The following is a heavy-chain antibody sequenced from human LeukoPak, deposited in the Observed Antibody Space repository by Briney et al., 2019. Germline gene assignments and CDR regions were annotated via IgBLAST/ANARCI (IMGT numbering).Heavy chain of an antibody. J-gene: IGHJ4*02. CDR2: ISYDGGFE. Sequence: GGSLRLSCAVSGFNFNDYAMHWLRQAPGKGLEWVAVISYDGGFEYYADSVKGRFTISRDNSKNTLYLQMNSLRGEDTAVYYCARGFGEPAALTDYWGQGTLVTVSS. V-gene: IGHV3-30-3*01. CDR1: GFNFNDYA. D-gene: IGHD2-2*01. CDR3: ARGFGEPAALTDY.